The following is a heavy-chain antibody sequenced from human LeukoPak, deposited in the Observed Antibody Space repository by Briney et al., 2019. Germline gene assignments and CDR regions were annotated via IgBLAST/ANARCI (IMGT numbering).Heavy chain of an antibody. D-gene: IGHD6-13*01. CDR3: ARGLAAAGTRGPY. V-gene: IGHV3-21*01. J-gene: IGHJ4*02. CDR1: GFIFSSDS. Sequence: GGSLRLSCATSGFIFSSDSMIWVRQAPGKGLEWVSSISSTGAYIYYADSLKGRFTISRDNARNSLYLQMNSLRADDTAVYYCARGLAAAGTRGPYWGQGTLVTVSS. CDR2: ISSTGAYI.